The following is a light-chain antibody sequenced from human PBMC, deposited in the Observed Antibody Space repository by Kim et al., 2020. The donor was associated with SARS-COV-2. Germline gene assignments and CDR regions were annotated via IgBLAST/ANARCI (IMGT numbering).Light chain of an antibody. J-gene: IGLJ2*01. CDR3: NSRDSSGNHVV. V-gene: IGLV3-19*01. CDR2: GKN. Sequence: ACGQTVRITSQGDSCRSYYASWYQQKPGQAPVLVIYGKNNRPSGIPDRFSGSSSGNTASLTITGAQAEDEADYYCNSRDSSGNHVVFGGGTQLTVL. CDR1: SCRSYY.